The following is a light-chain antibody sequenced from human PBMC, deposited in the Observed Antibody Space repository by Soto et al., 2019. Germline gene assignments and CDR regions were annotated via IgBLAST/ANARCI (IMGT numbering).Light chain of an antibody. CDR2: AAS. V-gene: IGKV1-39*01. Sequence: DIQMTQSPSSLSASVGVRVTITCRAIQSINYNLNWDQHKPGKAPKLLIYAASSLQSGVPSRFSGSGSGTDFTLTIGRLQPEDFETYFCQQTGRRRTFGQGTRLDI. CDR1: QSINYN. CDR3: QQTGRRRT. J-gene: IGKJ1*01.